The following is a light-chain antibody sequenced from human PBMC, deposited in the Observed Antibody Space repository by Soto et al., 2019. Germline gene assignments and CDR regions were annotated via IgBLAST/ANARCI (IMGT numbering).Light chain of an antibody. CDR2: AAS. CDR1: QSISSY. V-gene: IGKV1-39*01. CDR3: QHSYGTPYT. J-gene: IGKJ2*01. Sequence: DIQMTQSPSSLSASVGDGVTITCRASQSISSYVSWYQQKPGKAPKLLIYAASRLQSGVPSRFSGSRSGTDFTLTISSLQPEDFATYYCQHSYGTPYTFGQGTKLEIK.